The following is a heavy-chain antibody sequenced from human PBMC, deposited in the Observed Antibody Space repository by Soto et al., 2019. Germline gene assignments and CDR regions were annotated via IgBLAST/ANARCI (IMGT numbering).Heavy chain of an antibody. CDR3: ASYNPRRYCSSTSCYVTTQNLGYYYMAV. CDR1: GGSISSYY. D-gene: IGHD2-2*01. Sequence: PSETLSLTCTVSGGSISSYYWSWIRQPPGKGLEWIGYIYYSGSTNYNPSLKSRVTISVDTSKNQFSLKLSSVTAADTAVYYCASYNPRRYCSSTSCYVTTQNLGYYYMAVWGKGTTVTVSS. CDR2: IYYSGST. V-gene: IGHV4-59*08. J-gene: IGHJ6*03.